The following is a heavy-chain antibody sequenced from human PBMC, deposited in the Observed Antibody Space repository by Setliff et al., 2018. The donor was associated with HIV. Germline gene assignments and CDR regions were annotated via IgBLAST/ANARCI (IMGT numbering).Heavy chain of an antibody. Sequence: PGGSLRLSCTASGFTFGDYAMGWVRQAPGKGLEWVGVIRSRAFGETTEYAASVIGRFAISRDNSKGIAYLEMKSLKTEDTAVYYCTRDVLPMNYYDSSGSGYWGQGTLVTVSS. CDR3: TRDVLPMNYYDSSGSGY. V-gene: IGHV3-49*04. J-gene: IGHJ4*02. CDR2: IRSRAFGETT. CDR1: GFTFGDYA. D-gene: IGHD3-22*01.